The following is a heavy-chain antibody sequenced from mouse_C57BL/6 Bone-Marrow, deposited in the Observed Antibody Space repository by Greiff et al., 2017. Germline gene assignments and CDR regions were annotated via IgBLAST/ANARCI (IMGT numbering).Heavy chain of an antibody. V-gene: IGHV1-61*01. Sequence: QVQLKQPGAELVRPGSSVKLSCKASGYTFTSYWMDWVKQRPGQGLEWIGNIYPSDSETHYNQKFKDKATLTVDKSSSTAYMQLSSLTSEDSAVYYCARLGDWEDYWGQGTTLTVSS. D-gene: IGHD4-1*01. CDR3: ARLGDWEDY. CDR1: GYTFTSYW. J-gene: IGHJ2*01. CDR2: IYPSDSET.